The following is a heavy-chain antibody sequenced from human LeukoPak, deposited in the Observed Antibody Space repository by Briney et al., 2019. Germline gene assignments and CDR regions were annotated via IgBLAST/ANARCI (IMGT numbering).Heavy chain of an antibody. CDR1: GGSISSYY. V-gene: IGHV4-59*12. D-gene: IGHD4-17*01. J-gene: IGHJ4*02. CDR3: AKDYGRDGGRMTTNY. CDR2: IYYSGST. Sequence: PSETLSLTCTVSGGSISSYYWSWIRQPPGKGLEWIGYIYYSGSTNYNPSLKSRVTISVDTSKNQFSLKLSSVTAADTAVYYCAKDYGRDGGRMTTNYWGQGTLVTVSS.